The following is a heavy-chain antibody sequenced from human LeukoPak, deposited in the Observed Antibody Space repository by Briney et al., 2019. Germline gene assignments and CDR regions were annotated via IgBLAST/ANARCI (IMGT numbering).Heavy chain of an antibody. V-gene: IGHV3-23*01. J-gene: IGHJ5*02. Sequence: PGGSLRLSCPASGLTFTSHVMSWVRQTPGKELEWVSAIDGSGHTTYYADSVRGRFIISRDNSKKMLYLQMNSLRAEDTATYYCARESIRSGSLKWFDPWGQGTLVTVSS. CDR3: ARESIRSGSLKWFDP. CDR1: GLTFTSHV. CDR2: IDGSGHTT. D-gene: IGHD3-3*01.